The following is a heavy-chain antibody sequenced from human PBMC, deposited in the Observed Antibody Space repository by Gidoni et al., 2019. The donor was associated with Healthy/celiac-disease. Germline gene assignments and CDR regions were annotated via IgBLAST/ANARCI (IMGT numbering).Heavy chain of an antibody. Sequence: QVQLQESGPGLVKPSETLSLTCTVSGGSISTYYWSWIRRPAGKGLEWIGRIYPSGSTTYNPSLKSRVTMSVDMSKNQISLKLSSVTAADTAVYYCARDRQLGSDYWGQGTLVTVSS. V-gene: IGHV4-4*07. CDR1: GGSISTYY. CDR3: ARDRQLGSDY. CDR2: IYPSGST. D-gene: IGHD6-6*01. J-gene: IGHJ4*02.